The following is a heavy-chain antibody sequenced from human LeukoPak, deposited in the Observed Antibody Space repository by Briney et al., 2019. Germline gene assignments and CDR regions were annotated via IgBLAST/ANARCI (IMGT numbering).Heavy chain of an antibody. CDR1: GYTFTGYY. CDR2: INPNSGGT. D-gene: IGHD3-9*01. J-gene: IGHJ3*02. CDR3: ARGGELRYFDWLLSGAFDI. V-gene: IGHV1-2*04. Sequence: ASVKVSCKASGYTFTGYYMHWVRPAPRQGLEWMGWINPNSGGTNYAQKFQGWVTMTRDTSISTAYMELSRLRSDDTGVYYCARGGELRYFDWLLSGAFDIWGQGTMVTVSS.